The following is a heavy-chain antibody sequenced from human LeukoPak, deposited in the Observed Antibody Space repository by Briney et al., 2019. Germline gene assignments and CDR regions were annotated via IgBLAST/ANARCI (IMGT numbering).Heavy chain of an antibody. CDR3: AKEAALLYYYYYMDV. Sequence: GGSLRLSCAASGFTFSSYGMSWVRQAPGKGLEWVSAISGSGGSTYDADSVKGRFTISRDNSKNTLYLQMNSLRAEDTAVYYCAKEAALLYYYYYMDVWGKGTTVTISS. V-gene: IGHV3-23*01. D-gene: IGHD2-21*01. CDR2: ISGSGGST. CDR1: GFTFSSYG. J-gene: IGHJ6*03.